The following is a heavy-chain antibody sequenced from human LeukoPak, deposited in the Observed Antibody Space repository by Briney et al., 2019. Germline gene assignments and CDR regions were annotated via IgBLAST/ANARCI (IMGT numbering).Heavy chain of an antibody. D-gene: IGHD3-22*01. V-gene: IGHV4-39*01. CDR2: IYYSGST. CDR1: GGSISSSSYY. Sequence: SETLSLTCTVFGGSISSSSYYWGWIRQPPGKGLEWIGSIYYSGSTYYNPSLKSRVTISVDTSKNQFSLKLSSVTAADTAVYYCARRIVVVIEGEEYYYYMDVWGKGTTVTVSS. CDR3: ARRIVVVIEGEEYYYYMDV. J-gene: IGHJ6*03.